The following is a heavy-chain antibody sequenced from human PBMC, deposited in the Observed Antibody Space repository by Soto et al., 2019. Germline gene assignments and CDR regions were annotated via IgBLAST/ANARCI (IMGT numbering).Heavy chain of an antibody. CDR2: IIPIFGTA. CDR1: GGTFSSYA. J-gene: IGHJ4*02. CDR3: ANLLAMVFPLEN. V-gene: IGHV1-69*01. Sequence: QVQLVQSGAEVKKPGSSVKVSCKASGGTFSSYAISWVRQAPGQGLEWMGGIIPIFGTANYVQKFQGRVTITADEYTSNADMELSSLRSEDTAVYYCANLLAMVFPLENWGQGTLVTVSS. D-gene: IGHD5-18*01.